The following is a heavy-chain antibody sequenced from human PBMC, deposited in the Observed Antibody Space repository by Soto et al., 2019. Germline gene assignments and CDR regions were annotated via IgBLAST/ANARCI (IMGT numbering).Heavy chain of an antibody. Sequence: QVPLVQSGPEVKKPGASVTVSCKTSGYTPTNYDIGWVRQAPGQGLEWMGWISAYNGNRNSAQKLQGRLTMTTDTSTKTAYMELRSLRSDDTAVYFCARALYRIGTYYAVDNWGQGTLVTVSS. D-gene: IGHD1-26*01. CDR3: ARALYRIGTYYAVDN. J-gene: IGHJ4*02. V-gene: IGHV1-18*01. CDR1: GYTPTNYD. CDR2: ISAYNGNR.